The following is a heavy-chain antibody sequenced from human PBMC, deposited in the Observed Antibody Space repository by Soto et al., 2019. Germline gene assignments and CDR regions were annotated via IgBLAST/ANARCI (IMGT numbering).Heavy chain of an antibody. D-gene: IGHD2-15*01. J-gene: IGHJ6*02. CDR3: ASEYCSGGSCYYYGIDV. CDR2: IWYDGSNK. CDR1: GFTFSSYG. Sequence: QVQLVESGGGVVQPGRSLRLSCAASGFTFSSYGMNWVRQAPGKGLEWVAVIWYDGSNKYYADSVKGRFTITRDNSKNRQYLQMNSLRAEDTAVYYCASEYCSGGSCYYYGIDVWGQGTTVTVSS. V-gene: IGHV3-33*01.